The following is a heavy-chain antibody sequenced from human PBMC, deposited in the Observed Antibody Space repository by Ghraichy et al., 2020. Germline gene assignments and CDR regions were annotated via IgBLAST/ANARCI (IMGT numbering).Heavy chain of an antibody. V-gene: IGHV4-59*01. CDR3: ARVPDTAMAADY. CDR1: GVSISSYY. D-gene: IGHD5-18*01. J-gene: IGHJ4*02. CDR2: AYYNGRT. Sequence: SQTLSLTCTVSGVSISSYYWSWIRQPPGKGLEWIGYAYYNGRTNYNPSLKSRVTISVDRSKNQFSLKLSSVTAADTAVYYCARVPDTAMAADYWGQGTLVTVSS.